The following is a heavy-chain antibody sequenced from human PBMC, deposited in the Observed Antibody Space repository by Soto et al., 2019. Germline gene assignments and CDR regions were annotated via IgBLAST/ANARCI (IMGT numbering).Heavy chain of an antibody. CDR2: INPNSGGT. CDR3: ARGGFGGRPYYYYGMDV. CDR1: GYTFTGYY. Sequence: QVQLVQSGAEVKKPGASVKVSCKASGYTFTGYYMHWVRQAPGQGLEWMGWINPNSGGTNYAQKFQGRVTMTGDTSISTAYMELSRLRSDDTAVYYCARGGFGGRPYYYYGMDVWGQGTTVTVSS. V-gene: IGHV1-2*02. D-gene: IGHD3-16*01. J-gene: IGHJ6*02.